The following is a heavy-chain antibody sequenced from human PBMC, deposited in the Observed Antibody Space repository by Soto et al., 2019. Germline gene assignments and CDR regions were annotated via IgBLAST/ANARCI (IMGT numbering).Heavy chain of an antibody. J-gene: IGHJ4*02. CDR2: IYSGAST. Sequence: EVQLVESGGGLVQPGGSLRLSCAVSGFSVSRNYMNWVRQAPGKGLEWVSLIYSGASTGYADSVKGRFTISRDNSKNTLYLQMNSLRTEDTAVYYCARDPFGSESHVPDYWGQGTLVTVSS. V-gene: IGHV3-66*01. CDR1: GFSVSRNY. D-gene: IGHD3-10*01. CDR3: ARDPFGSESHVPDY.